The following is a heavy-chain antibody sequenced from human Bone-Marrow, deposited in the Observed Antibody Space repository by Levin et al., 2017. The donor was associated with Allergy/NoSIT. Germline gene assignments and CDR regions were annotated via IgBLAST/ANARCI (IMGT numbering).Heavy chain of an antibody. Sequence: GESLKISCKPFGDTFVGYYIHWVRQAPGQGLEWMGCINFNSGGTHYAQNFQDRVTMTRDTSTSTVYVELSSLRSDDTAVFYCARERNFRTDYWGQGALVTVSS. V-gene: IGHV1-2*02. CDR3: ARERNFRTDY. CDR2: INFNSGGT. D-gene: IGHD3-3*01. J-gene: IGHJ4*02. CDR1: GDTFVGYY.